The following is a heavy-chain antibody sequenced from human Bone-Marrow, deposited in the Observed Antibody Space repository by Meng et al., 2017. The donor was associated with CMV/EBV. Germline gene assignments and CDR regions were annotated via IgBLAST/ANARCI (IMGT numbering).Heavy chain of an antibody. J-gene: IGHJ4*02. CDR1: GGTFSSYA. Sequence: SCKASGGTFSSYAISWVRQAPGQGLEWMGGIIPIFGTANYAQKFQGRVTITTDESTSTAYMELSSLRSEDTAVYYCASGYYDSSGYYGSFDYWGQGTLVTVSS. V-gene: IGHV1-69*05. CDR2: IIPIFGTA. D-gene: IGHD3-22*01. CDR3: ASGYYDSSGYYGSFDY.